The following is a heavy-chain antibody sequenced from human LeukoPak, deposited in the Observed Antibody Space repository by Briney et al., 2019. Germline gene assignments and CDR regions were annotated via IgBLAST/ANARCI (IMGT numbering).Heavy chain of an antibody. CDR1: GYSFIDYY. CDR2: VNSNRADT. V-gene: IGHV1-2*06. J-gene: IGHJ1*01. D-gene: IGHD6-13*01. Sequence: AAVKVSCKTSGYSFIDYYIHYVRPAPAQGLEWMGRVNSNRADTKYAQHVQGRVTMTRGTSISTAYMELSRLRSDDTALYYCARIGISARGTNFHHWGQGTLVTVSS. CDR3: ARIGISARGTNFHH.